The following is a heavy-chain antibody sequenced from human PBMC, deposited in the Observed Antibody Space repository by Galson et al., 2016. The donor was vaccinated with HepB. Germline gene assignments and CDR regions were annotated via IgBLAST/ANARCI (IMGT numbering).Heavy chain of an antibody. CDR3: ARGRSCTTISCSYYYYYGMDV. CDR1: GYTFTSYG. D-gene: IGHD2-2*01. Sequence: SVKVSCKASGYTFTSYGISWVRQAPGQGLEWMGWISAYNGNTNYAQKLQGRVTLTTDTSTTTAYMELRSLRSDDTAAYYCARGRSCTTISCSYYYYYGMDVWGQRTTVTVSS. V-gene: IGHV1-18*01. CDR2: ISAYNGNT. J-gene: IGHJ6*02.